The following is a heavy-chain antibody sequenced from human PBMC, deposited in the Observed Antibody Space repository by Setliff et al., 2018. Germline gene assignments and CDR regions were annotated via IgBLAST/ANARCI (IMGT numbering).Heavy chain of an antibody. CDR3: ARVYLAGSGWDKANALDI. CDR2: INPNGDRT. Sequence: ASVKVSCKTSGFTFTTFYIHWVRQAPGQGLEWMMMINPNGDRTTYAQKFQGRVTMTRDTSTSTVYMELSGLRSEDTAVYYCARVYLAGSGWDKANALDIWGQGTMVTVSS. CDR1: GFTFTTFY. V-gene: IGHV1-46*03. J-gene: IGHJ3*02. D-gene: IGHD6-19*01.